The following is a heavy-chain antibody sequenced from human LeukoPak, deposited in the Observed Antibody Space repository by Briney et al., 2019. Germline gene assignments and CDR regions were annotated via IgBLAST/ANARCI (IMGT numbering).Heavy chain of an antibody. CDR3: ARVEYCSGGSCLDY. CDR1: RGTFSSYT. D-gene: IGHD2-15*01. V-gene: IGHV1-69*02. Sequence: SVKVSCKASRGTFSSYTISWVRQAPGQGLEWMGRIIPILGIANYAQKFQGRVTITADKSTSTAYMELSSLRSEDTAVYYCARVEYCSGGSCLDYWGQGTLVTVSS. J-gene: IGHJ4*02. CDR2: IIPILGIA.